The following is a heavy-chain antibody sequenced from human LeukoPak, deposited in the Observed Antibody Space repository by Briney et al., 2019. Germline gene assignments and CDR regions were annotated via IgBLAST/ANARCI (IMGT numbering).Heavy chain of an antibody. J-gene: IGHJ4*02. D-gene: IGHD3-22*01. CDR1: GASISGYY. V-gene: IGHV4-34*01. CDR3: ARKFRGYYDSTRRYYFDY. CDR2: INHSGST. Sequence: PSETLSLTCAVSGASISGYYWRWIRQPPGKGLEWIGEINHSGSTNYNPSLKSRVTISVDTSKNQFSLKLSSVTAADTAVYYCARKFRGYYDSTRRYYFDYWGQGTLVTVSS.